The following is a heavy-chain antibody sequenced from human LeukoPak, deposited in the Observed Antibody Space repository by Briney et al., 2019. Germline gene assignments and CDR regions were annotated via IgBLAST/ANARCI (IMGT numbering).Heavy chain of an antibody. Sequence: PGGSLRLSCAASGFTFSSYAMTWVRHTSGKGLQWLSAISGSGGGTNYADSVKGRFTISRDNSKNILYLQMNSLGAEDTAIYYWWGGGQKRRTPLEGRFPNLQKNSQKFFFSQNKGPGTQRPALFLLLEGRAPRRPKLFTLGAQGNL. J-gene: IGHJ4*02. CDR1: GFTFSSYA. CDR2: ISGSGGGT. D-gene: IGHD3-9*01. V-gene: IGHV3-23*01. CDR3: WGGGQKRRTPLEGRFPNLQKNSQKFFFSQNKGPGTQRPALFLLLEGRAPRRPKLFTL.